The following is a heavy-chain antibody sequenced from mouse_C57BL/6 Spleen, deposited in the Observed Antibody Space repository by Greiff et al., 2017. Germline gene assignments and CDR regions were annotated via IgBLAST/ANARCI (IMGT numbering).Heavy chain of an antibody. J-gene: IGHJ2*01. Sequence: EVKVVESGGDLVKPGGSLKLSCAASGFTFSSYGMSWVRQTPDKRLEWVATISSGGSYTYYPDSVKGRFTISRDNAKNTLYLQMSSLKSEDTAMYYCARQGGTGTDYFDYWGQGTTLTVSS. CDR2: ISSGGSYT. V-gene: IGHV5-6*01. CDR3: ARQGGTGTDYFDY. CDR1: GFTFSSYG. D-gene: IGHD4-1*01.